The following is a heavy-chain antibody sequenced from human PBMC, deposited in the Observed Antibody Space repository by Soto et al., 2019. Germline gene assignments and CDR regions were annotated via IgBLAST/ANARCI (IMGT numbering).Heavy chain of an antibody. J-gene: IGHJ3*02. CDR2: MNPNSGNT. D-gene: IGHD3-3*01. Sequence: GASVKVSCKASGYTFTSYDINWVRQATGQGLEWMGWMNPNSGNTGYAQKFQGRVTMTRNTSISTAYMELSSLRSEDTAVYYCAQRNVLRFLEWNDDFDIWGQGTMVTVSS. CDR1: GYTFTSYD. V-gene: IGHV1-8*01. CDR3: AQRNVLRFLEWNDDFDI.